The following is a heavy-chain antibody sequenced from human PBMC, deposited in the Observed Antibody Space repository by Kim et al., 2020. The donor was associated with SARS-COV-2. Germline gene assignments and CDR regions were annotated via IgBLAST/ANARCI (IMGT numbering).Heavy chain of an antibody. CDR1: GFTFSSYA. CDR3: AKWGMRIAAAAY. J-gene: IGHJ4*02. CDR2: ISYDGSNK. Sequence: GGSLRLSCAASGFTFSSYAMHWVRQAPGKGLEWVAVISYDGSNKYYADSVKGRFTISRDNSKNTLYLQMNSLRAEDTAVYYCAKWGMRIAAAAYWGQGTL. D-gene: IGHD6-13*01. V-gene: IGHV3-30*04.